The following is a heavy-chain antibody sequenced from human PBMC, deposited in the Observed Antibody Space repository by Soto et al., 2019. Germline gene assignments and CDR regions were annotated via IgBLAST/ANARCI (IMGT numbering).Heavy chain of an antibody. V-gene: IGHV4-31*03. CDR1: GGSISSSSYY. CDR2: IYYSGST. Sequence: PSETLSLTCTVSGGSISSSSYYWGWIRQPPGKGLEWIGYIYYSGSTYYNPSLKSRVTISVDTSKNQFSLKLSSVTAADTAVYYCARGSVVVNVWGQGTTVTVSS. D-gene: IGHD2-15*01. CDR3: ARGSVVVNV. J-gene: IGHJ6*02.